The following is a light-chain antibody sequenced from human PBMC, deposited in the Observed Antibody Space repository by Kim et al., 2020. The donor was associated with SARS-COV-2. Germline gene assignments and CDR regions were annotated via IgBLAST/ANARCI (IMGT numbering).Light chain of an antibody. Sequence: DIQMTQSPSSLSASVGDRVNITCRASQSISAYLNWYQQKPGKAPRLLIFAASSLQSGVPSRFSGSGSGTEFTLTVSSLQLEDFATYYCQQSYSTPRTFGQGTKVDIK. CDR1: QSISAY. CDR2: AAS. J-gene: IGKJ1*01. V-gene: IGKV1-39*01. CDR3: QQSYSTPRT.